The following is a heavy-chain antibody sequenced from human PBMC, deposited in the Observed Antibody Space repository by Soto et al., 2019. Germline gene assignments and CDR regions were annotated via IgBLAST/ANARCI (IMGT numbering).Heavy chain of an antibody. D-gene: IGHD3-3*01. CDR2: ISSSGSTI. Sequence: PGGSLRLSCAASGFTFSDYYMSWIRQAPGKGLEWVSYISSSGSTIYYADSVKGRFTISRDNAKNSLYLQMNSLRAEDTAVYFCARDGRFLLVSYYYYMDVWGKGTTVTVSS. J-gene: IGHJ6*03. V-gene: IGHV3-11*01. CDR1: GFTFSDYY. CDR3: ARDGRFLLVSYYYYMDV.